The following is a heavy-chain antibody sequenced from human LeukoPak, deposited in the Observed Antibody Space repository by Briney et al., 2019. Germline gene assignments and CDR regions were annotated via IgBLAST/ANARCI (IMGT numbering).Heavy chain of an antibody. CDR2: ISYDGGNI. J-gene: IGHJ4*02. V-gene: IGHV3-30*04. CDR1: GFSFGDFA. Sequence: GGSLRLSCAPSGFSFGDFAMHWVRQAPGKGLEWVALISYDGGNIYCADSVRGRFTISRDNSKNMLFLHMNSLRPEDTAVYYCARDPPFRSGWSQNLFDHWGQGTLVTVSS. D-gene: IGHD6-19*01. CDR3: ARDPPFRSGWSQNLFDH.